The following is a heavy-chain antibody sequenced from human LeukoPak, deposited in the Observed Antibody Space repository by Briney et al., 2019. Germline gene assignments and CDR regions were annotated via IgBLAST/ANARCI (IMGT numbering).Heavy chain of an antibody. CDR1: GYTFTTYY. CDR2: INPSGGST. V-gene: IGHV1-46*01. J-gene: IGHJ6*03. CDR3: ARQGVGYKGAYYYYYYMDV. Sequence: ASVKVSCKASGYTFTTYYVHWVRQAPGQGLEWMGIINPSGGSTTYAQKFRGRLTMTRDMSTSTVYMELSSLRSEDTAVYYCARQGVGYKGAYYYYYYMDVWGKGTTVTVSS. D-gene: IGHD5-24*01.